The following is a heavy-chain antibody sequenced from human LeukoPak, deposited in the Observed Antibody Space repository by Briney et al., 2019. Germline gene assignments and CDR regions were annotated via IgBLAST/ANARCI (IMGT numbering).Heavy chain of an antibody. Sequence: SGPALVKPTETFTLTCTFSGFSLSTSGMCVNWIRQPPGKALEWLARIDWDDDKYHSTSLRTRLTISKDTSKNQVMLTMTNMDPVDTATYYCARMARSIVGRPEAFDVWGQGTMVTVSS. CDR3: ARMARSIVGRPEAFDV. CDR1: GFSLSTSGMC. V-gene: IGHV2-70*11. J-gene: IGHJ3*01. CDR2: IDWDDDK. D-gene: IGHD6-6*01.